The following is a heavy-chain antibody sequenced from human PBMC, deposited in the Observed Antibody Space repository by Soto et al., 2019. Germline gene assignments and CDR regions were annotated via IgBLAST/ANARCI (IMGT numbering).Heavy chain of an antibody. CDR3: ARQYPSYYDSSSYYYVGYIDY. Sequence: SETLSLTCTVSGGSISSGSYYWGWIRQPPGKGLEWIGNIYYSGSTYYNPSLKSRVTISVDTSKNHFSLKLSSVTAADTAVYYCARQYPSYYDSSSYYYVGYIDYWGQGTLVTVSS. V-gene: IGHV4-39*01. CDR1: GGSISSGSYY. J-gene: IGHJ4*02. D-gene: IGHD3-22*01. CDR2: IYYSGST.